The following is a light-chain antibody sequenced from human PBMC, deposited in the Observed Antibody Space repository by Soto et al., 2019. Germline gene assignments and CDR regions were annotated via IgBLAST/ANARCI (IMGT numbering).Light chain of an antibody. CDR1: SSDVGGYNY. V-gene: IGLV2-14*01. Sequence: QSALTQPASVSGSPGQSITISCTGTSSDVGGYNYVSWYQHHPGKAPKLLIYEVSHRPAGVSNRFSGSKSGNTASLTISGLQAEDEADYYCSSYTTDSRLFGTGTKLTVL. CDR3: SSYTTDSRL. CDR2: EVS. J-gene: IGLJ1*01.